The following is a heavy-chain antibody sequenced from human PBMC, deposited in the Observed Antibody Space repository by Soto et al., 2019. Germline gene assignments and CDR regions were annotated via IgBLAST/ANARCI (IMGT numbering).Heavy chain of an antibody. J-gene: IGHJ5*02. D-gene: IGHD2-15*01. Sequence: QVQLVQSGAEVKTPGASVKVSCRASGYSFRTHGISWVRQAPGQGLEWMGWISTYDVKTNFPQKVQGRITMTTDTSTSTAYMELRSLRSDATAVYFCARDLGYCNSSGCFRNWFDPWGQGTLVTVSS. CDR2: ISTYDVKT. CDR1: GYSFRTHG. CDR3: ARDLGYCNSSGCFRNWFDP. V-gene: IGHV1-18*01.